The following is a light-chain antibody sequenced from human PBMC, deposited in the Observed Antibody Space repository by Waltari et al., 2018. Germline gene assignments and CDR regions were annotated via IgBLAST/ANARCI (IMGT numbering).Light chain of an antibody. CDR1: QSVRSY. CDR3: QHRSNWPLFT. V-gene: IGKV3-11*01. Sequence: EIVLTQSPATLSLSPGERATLSCRASQSVRSYLARYRQKPGQAPRPLIYDASNRATGIPARFSGSGSGTDFTLTISSLEPEDFAVYYCQHRSNWPLFTFGPGTKVDFK. CDR2: DAS. J-gene: IGKJ3*01.